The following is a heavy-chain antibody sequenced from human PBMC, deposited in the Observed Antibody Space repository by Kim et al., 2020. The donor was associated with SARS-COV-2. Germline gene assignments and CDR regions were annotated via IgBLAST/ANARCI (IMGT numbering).Heavy chain of an antibody. Sequence: SETLSLTCAVYGGSFSAYYWSWIRQPPGKGLEWIGEINHSGSTNYNPSLKSRVTISVDTSKNQFSLKLSSVTAADTAVYYCASFYYGSGSFIHAFDIWGQGTMVTVSS. CDR1: GGSFSAYY. D-gene: IGHD3-10*01. V-gene: IGHV4-34*01. CDR2: INHSGST. J-gene: IGHJ3*02. CDR3: ASFYYGSGSFIHAFDI.